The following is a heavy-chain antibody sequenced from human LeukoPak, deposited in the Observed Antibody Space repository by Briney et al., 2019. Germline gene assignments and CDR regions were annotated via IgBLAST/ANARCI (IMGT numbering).Heavy chain of an antibody. Sequence: SVKVSCKASGGTFSSYAISWVLQAPGHGLEWMGGIIPIFGTANYAQKFQGRVTITADESTSTAYMELSSLRSEDTAVYYCARGVVTTVYAFDIWGQGTMVTVSS. D-gene: IGHD4-11*01. V-gene: IGHV1-69*13. J-gene: IGHJ3*02. CDR3: ARGVVTTVYAFDI. CDR1: GGTFSSYA. CDR2: IIPIFGTA.